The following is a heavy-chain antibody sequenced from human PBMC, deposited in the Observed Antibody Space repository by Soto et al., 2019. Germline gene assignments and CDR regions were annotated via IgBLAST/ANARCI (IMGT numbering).Heavy chain of an antibody. CDR3: ARVRSYSYGQGYGMDV. V-gene: IGHV3-21*01. D-gene: IGHD5-18*01. J-gene: IGHJ6*02. CDR1: GFTFSTYS. Sequence: GGSLRLSCAASGFTFSTYSMNWVRQAPGKGLEWVSSISSSSGYIYYADSVKGRFTISRDDAKNSLSLQMNILRAEDTAVYYCARVRSYSYGQGYGMDVWGQGTTVTVSS. CDR2: ISSSSGYI.